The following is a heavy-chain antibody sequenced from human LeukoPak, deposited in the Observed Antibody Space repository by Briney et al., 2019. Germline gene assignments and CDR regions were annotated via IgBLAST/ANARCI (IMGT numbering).Heavy chain of an antibody. CDR3: ARDRVRYYYDSSGSTGNAFDI. CDR1: GFTFSSYE. CDR2: ISSSGSTI. J-gene: IGHJ3*02. D-gene: IGHD3-22*01. Sequence: GGSLRLSCAASGFTFSSYEMNWVRQAPGKGLEWVSYISSSGSTIYYADSVKGRFTISRDNAKNSLYLQMNSLRAEDTAVYYCARDRVRYYYDSSGSTGNAFDIWGQGTMVTVSS. V-gene: IGHV3-48*03.